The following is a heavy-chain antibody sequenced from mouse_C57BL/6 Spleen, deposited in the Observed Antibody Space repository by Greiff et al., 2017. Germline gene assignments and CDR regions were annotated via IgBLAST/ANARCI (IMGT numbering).Heavy chain of an antibody. Sequence: EVKLVESEGGLVQPGSSMKLSCTASGFTFSDYYMAWVRQVPEKGLEWVANINYDGSSTYYLDSLKSRFIISSDNAKDILYLQMGSLQSEDTATYYSARDEGGGNFDYWGQGTTLTVSS. CDR3: ARDEGGGNFDY. CDR1: GFTFSDYY. J-gene: IGHJ2*01. V-gene: IGHV5-16*01. CDR2: INYDGSST.